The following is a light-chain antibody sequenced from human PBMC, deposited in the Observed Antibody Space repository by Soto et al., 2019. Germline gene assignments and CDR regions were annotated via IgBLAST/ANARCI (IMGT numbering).Light chain of an antibody. CDR1: SSDVGGYNS. CDR2: DVS. CDR3: CSYVGSYSYV. J-gene: IGLJ1*01. V-gene: IGLV2-11*01. Sequence: ALTQPRSVSGSPGQSVTVSLTGTSSDVGGYNSVSWYQQHPGKAPKLMIYDVSKRPSGVPDRFSGSKSGNTASLTISGLQAEDEADYYCCSYVGSYSYVFGTGTKVTVL.